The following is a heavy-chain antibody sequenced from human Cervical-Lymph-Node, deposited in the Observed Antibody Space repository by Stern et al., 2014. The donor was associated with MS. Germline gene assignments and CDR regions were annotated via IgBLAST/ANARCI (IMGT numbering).Heavy chain of an antibody. CDR1: GFSLTTTGMG. V-gene: IGHV2-70*01. Sequence: VKLGESGPALVRPTQTLTLTCTFSGFSLTTTGMGVSWIRQPPGKALEWLALINLDDDKCYSPSLKTRFTISKDTSKNQVVLTMTNMDPVDTATYYCARIDRQLLRNDAFDVWGEGTMVTVSS. J-gene: IGHJ3*01. CDR3: ARIDRQLLRNDAFDV. D-gene: IGHD5-24*01. CDR2: INLDDDK.